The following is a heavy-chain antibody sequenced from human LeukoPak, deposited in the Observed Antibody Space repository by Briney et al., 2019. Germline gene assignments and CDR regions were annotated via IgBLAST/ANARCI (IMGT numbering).Heavy chain of an antibody. CDR1: GFTFSSFG. V-gene: IGHV3-33*06. CDR2: IWYDGTNK. Sequence: GALRLSCAASGFTFSSFGMHWVRQAPGKGLEWVAVIWYDGTNKYYADSVKGRFTISRDNSKNTLYLQMNSLRAEDTAVYYCANQYYGDYYTDYWGQGTLVTVSS. CDR3: ANQYYGDYYTDY. D-gene: IGHD4-17*01. J-gene: IGHJ4*02.